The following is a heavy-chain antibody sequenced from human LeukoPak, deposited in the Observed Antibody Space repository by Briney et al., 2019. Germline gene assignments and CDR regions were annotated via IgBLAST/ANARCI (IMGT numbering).Heavy chain of an antibody. V-gene: IGHV1-2*02. Sequence: ASVKVSCKASGYTFTGYYMHWVRQAPGQGLEWMGWINPNSGGTNYAQKFQGRVTMTRDTSISTAYMELSRLRSDDTAVYYRARSPLYGDYVGYYYYMDVWGKGTTVTVSS. CDR1: GYTFTGYY. D-gene: IGHD4-17*01. J-gene: IGHJ6*03. CDR3: ARSPLYGDYVGYYYYMDV. CDR2: INPNSGGT.